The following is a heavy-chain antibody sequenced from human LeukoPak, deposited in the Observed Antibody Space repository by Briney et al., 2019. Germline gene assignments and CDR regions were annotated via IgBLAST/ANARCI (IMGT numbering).Heavy chain of an antibody. CDR2: IYYSGST. D-gene: IGHD2-2*02. CDR1: GGSISSSSYY. CDR3: ARDTIIPAAINGNYFDY. V-gene: IGHV4-39*07. Sequence: SETLSLTCTVSGGSISSSSYYWGWIRQPPGKGLEWIGSIYYSGSTYYNPSLKSRVTISVDTSKNQFSLKLSSVTAADTAVYYCARDTIIPAAINGNYFDYWGQGTLVTVSS. J-gene: IGHJ4*02.